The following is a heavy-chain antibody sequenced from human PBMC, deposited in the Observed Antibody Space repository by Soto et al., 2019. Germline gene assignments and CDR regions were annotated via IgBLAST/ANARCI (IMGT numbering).Heavy chain of an antibody. Sequence: GGSLRLSCAASGFTFSSYGMHWVRQAPGKGLEWVAVIWYDGSNKYYADSVKGRFTISRDNSNNTVYLQMKSLRVEDTAIYFCFKESRAVAAKEHLDYWGQGTLVTVSS. J-gene: IGHJ4*02. V-gene: IGHV3-33*01. CDR2: IWYDGSNK. CDR3: FKESRAVAAKEHLDY. CDR1: GFTFSSYG. D-gene: IGHD6-19*01.